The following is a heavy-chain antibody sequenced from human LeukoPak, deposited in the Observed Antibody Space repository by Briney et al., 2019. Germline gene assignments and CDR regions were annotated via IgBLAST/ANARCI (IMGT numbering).Heavy chain of an antibody. CDR1: GYTFTSYA. V-gene: IGHV1-3*01. CDR3: ARTLYPRGYSGYDLRYYFDY. D-gene: IGHD5-12*01. CDR2: INAGNGNT. J-gene: IGHJ4*02. Sequence: GASVKVSCKASGYTFTSYAMHWVRQAPGQRLEWMGWINAGNGNTKYSQKFQGRVTITRDTSASTAYMELSSLRSEDTAVYYCARTLYPRGYSGYDLRYYFDYWGQGTLATVSS.